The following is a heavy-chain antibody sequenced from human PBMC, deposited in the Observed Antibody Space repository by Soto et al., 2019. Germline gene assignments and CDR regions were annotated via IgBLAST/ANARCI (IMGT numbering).Heavy chain of an antibody. CDR2: IYYSGST. CDR1: GGSISSGGYY. J-gene: IGHJ4*02. Sequence: SETLSLTCTVSGGSISSGGYYWSWIRQHPGKGLEWIGYIYYSGSTYYNPSLKSRVTISVDTSKNQFSLKLSSVTAADTAVYYCARGLPKISFFDYWRQGTLVTVSS. V-gene: IGHV4-31*03. CDR3: ARGLPKISFFDY.